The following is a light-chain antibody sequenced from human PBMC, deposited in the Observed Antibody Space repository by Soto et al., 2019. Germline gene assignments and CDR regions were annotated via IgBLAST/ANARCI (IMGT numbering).Light chain of an antibody. CDR2: DVS. V-gene: IGLV2-11*01. CDR1: SSDVGGYNY. J-gene: IGLJ1*01. CDR3: RSYAGSYTHYV. Sequence: QSALTQPRSVSGSPGQSITISCTGTSSDVGGYNYVSWYRQHPGKAPKLMIYDVSKRPSGLPDRFSGSKSGNTASLPISGLQAEDEAGYHCRSYAGSYTHYVFGTGTKLTVL.